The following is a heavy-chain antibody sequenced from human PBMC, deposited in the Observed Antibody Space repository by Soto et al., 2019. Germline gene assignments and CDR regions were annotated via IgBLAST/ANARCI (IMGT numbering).Heavy chain of an antibody. CDR1: GGSISSYY. Sequence: SETLSLTCTVSGGSISSYYWTWIRQPPGKGLEWIASFYYTGSADYNPSPKSRITGSVASSRTQFSLMLRSVTAADTAVYYCAREGDTYYYGMDVWSQGTTVTVSS. V-gene: IGHV4-59*12. CDR3: AREGDTYYYGMDV. D-gene: IGHD1-26*01. J-gene: IGHJ6*02. CDR2: FYYTGSA.